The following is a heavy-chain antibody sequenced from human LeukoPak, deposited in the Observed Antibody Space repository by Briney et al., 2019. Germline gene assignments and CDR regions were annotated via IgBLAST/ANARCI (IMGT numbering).Heavy chain of an antibody. CDR2: IYSGGST. CDR1: GFTVSSNY. CDR3: ARERLGYYYDSSGYYYYFDY. Sequence: GGSQRLSCAASGFTVSSNYMSWVRQAPGKGLEWVSVIYSGGSTYYADSVKGRFTISRDNSKNTLYLQMNSLRDEDTAVYYCARERLGYYYDSSGYYYYFDYWGQGTLVTVSS. J-gene: IGHJ4*02. D-gene: IGHD3-22*01. V-gene: IGHV3-66*01.